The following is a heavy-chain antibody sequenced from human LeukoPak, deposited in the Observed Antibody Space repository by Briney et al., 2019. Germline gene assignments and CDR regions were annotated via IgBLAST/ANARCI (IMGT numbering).Heavy chain of an antibody. CDR3: ARAAVPAATGH. J-gene: IGHJ1*01. CDR1: GFTFSDYY. Sequence: GGSLRLSCAASGFTFSDYYMSWIRQAPGKGLEWVSYISSSSSYIYYADSVKGRFTISRDNAKNSLYLQMNSLRAEDTAVYYCARAAVPAATGHWGQGTLVTVSS. CDR2: ISSSSSYI. V-gene: IGHV3-11*06. D-gene: IGHD2-2*01.